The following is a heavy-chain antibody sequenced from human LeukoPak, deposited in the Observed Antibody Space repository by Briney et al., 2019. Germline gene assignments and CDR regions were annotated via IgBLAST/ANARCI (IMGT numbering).Heavy chain of an antibody. Sequence: GGSLRLSCAASGFTFSNYWMHWVRQPPGKGLVWVSHISGDGSTTGYAESVEGRFTISRDNAKNTVYLQMNRLRAEDTAVYYCARDRAGYCSGGSCPWGQGTLVTVSS. D-gene: IGHD2-15*01. CDR2: ISGDGSTT. J-gene: IGHJ5*02. CDR1: GFTFSNYW. CDR3: ARDRAGYCSGGSCP. V-gene: IGHV3-74*01.